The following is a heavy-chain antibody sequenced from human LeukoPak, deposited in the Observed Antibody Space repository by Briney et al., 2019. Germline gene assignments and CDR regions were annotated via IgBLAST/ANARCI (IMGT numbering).Heavy chain of an antibody. J-gene: IGHJ5*02. D-gene: IGHD3-10*01. Sequence: ASVKVSCKASGYTFTGYYMHWVRQAPGQGLEWMGWINPNSGGTNYAQKFQGRVTMTRDTSTSTAYMELSRLRSDDTAVYYCARDGGITMVRGVPDNWFDPWGQGTLVTVSS. V-gene: IGHV1-2*02. CDR2: INPNSGGT. CDR1: GYTFTGYY. CDR3: ARDGGITMVRGVPDNWFDP.